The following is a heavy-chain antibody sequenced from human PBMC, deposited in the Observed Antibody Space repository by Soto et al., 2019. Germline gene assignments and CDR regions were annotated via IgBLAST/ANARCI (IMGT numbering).Heavy chain of an antibody. CDR1: GFTFSTYD. V-gene: IGHV3-23*01. CDR3: AKFYGGKSAHTYAIDP. D-gene: IGHD2-15*01. J-gene: IGHJ5*02. CDR2: INTSGGST. Sequence: EVQLLESGGDLVQPGGSLRLSCAASGFTFSTYDMSWVRQAPGKGLEWVSTINTSGGSTYYADSVKGRFTISRDNSKNTLYLQMNSLRPEDTAVYYCAKFYGGKSAHTYAIDPWGQGTLVTVSS.